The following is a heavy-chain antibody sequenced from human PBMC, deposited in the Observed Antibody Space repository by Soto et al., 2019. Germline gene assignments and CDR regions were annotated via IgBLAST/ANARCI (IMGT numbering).Heavy chain of an antibody. CDR1: GFTFSNAW. CDR2: IKSKTDGGTT. D-gene: IGHD1-20*01. CDR3: ATKRTGITTIGPGY. J-gene: IGHJ4*02. V-gene: IGHV3-15*02. Sequence: EVQLVESGGALVKPGWSLRRSCAASGFTFSNAWMSWVRQAPGKGLEWVGRIKSKTDGGTTDYAAAVEGRFTISREDSKNTVYLQMDSLKTEDTAVYYCATKRTGITTIGPGYWGQGTLVTVSS.